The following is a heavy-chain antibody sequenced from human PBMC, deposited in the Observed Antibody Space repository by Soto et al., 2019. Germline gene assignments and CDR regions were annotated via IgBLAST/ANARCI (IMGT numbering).Heavy chain of an antibody. CDR1: GFTVSSKY. J-gene: IGHJ6*04. CDR3: ARDDVLCDGGRCYGIPLDV. V-gene: IGHV3-66*01. CDR2: IQSGGTT. Sequence: EVQLVESGGGLVQPGGSLRLSCAASGFTVSSKYMTWVRQAPGKGLEWVSLIQSGGTTYYADSVKGRFTISRDTSENTLHLHMDSLRVEDTAVYYCARDDVLCDGGRCYGIPLDVWGTGTTVTVSS. D-gene: IGHD2-15*01.